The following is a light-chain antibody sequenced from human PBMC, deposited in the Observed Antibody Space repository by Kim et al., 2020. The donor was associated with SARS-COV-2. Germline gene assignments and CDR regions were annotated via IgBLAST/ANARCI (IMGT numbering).Light chain of an antibody. J-gene: IGKJ2*01. CDR2: KVS. Sequence: DVVMTQSPLSLSVTLGQPASISCRSSQSLVHSDGNTYLIWFQQRPGQSPRRLIDKVSDRDSGVPDRFSGSGSGTDFTLKISRVEAQDVGIYYCMQDTHWPPGYIFGEGTKLEI. V-gene: IGKV2-30*02. CDR1: QSLVHSDGNTY. CDR3: MQDTHWPPGYI.